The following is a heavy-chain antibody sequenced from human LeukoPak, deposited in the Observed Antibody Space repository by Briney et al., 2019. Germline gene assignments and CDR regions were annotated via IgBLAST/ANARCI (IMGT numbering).Heavy chain of an antibody. V-gene: IGHV4-4*07. D-gene: IGHD6-13*01. CDR2: IYTSGST. Sequence: SETLSLTCTVSSGSISSYYWSWIRQPAGKGLEWIGRIYTSGSTNYNPSLKSRVTISVDTSKNQFSLKLSSVTAADTAVYYCAGYSSSWYRVDYWGQGTLVTVSS. CDR1: SGSISSYY. J-gene: IGHJ4*02. CDR3: AGYSSSWYRVDY.